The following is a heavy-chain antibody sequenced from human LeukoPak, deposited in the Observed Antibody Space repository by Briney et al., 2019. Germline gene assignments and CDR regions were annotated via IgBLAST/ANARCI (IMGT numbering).Heavy chain of an antibody. D-gene: IGHD6-19*01. CDR3: ARLGYSSGNWFDP. CDR1: GGSISSSSYY. CDR2: IYFRGST. J-gene: IGHJ5*02. Sequence: SETLSLTCTVSGGSISSSSYYWGWIRQPPGKGVEWIGSIYFRGSTYYNPSLKSRVAISVDTSKNQFSLKLSSVTAADTAVYYCARLGYSSGNWFDPWGQGTLVTVSS. V-gene: IGHV4-39*01.